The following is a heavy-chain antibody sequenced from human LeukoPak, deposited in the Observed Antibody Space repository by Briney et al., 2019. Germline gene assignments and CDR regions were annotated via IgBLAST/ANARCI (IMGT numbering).Heavy chain of an antibody. CDR1: GFTFSSYS. Sequence: GGSLRLSCAASGFTFSSYSMNWVRQAPGKGLEWASSISSSSSYIYYADSVKGRFTISRDNAKNSLYLQMNSLRAEDTAVYYCARAYGSGSYYFDYWGQGTLVTVSS. D-gene: IGHD3-10*01. CDR2: ISSSSSYI. CDR3: ARAYGSGSYYFDY. J-gene: IGHJ4*02. V-gene: IGHV3-21*01.